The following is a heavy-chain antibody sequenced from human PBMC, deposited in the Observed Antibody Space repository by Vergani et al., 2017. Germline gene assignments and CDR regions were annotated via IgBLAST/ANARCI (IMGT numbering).Heavy chain of an antibody. J-gene: IGHJ4*02. CDR2: FHHTGMT. CDR1: NYSISRGYF. V-gene: IGHV4-38-2*02. CDR3: ARGWVSGWYGELGY. D-gene: IGHD6-19*01. Sequence: QVQLQESGPGLVKPSETLSLTCTVSNYSISRGYFWGWIRRPAGKGLEWISSFHHTGMTYNNPSLKSRVTISVDTSNHQFSLRLSAVSAADTAVYYCARGWVSGWYGELGYWGQGTPVTVSS.